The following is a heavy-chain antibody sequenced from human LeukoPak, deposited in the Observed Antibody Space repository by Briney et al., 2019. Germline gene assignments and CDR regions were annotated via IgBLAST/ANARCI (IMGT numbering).Heavy chain of an antibody. D-gene: IGHD6-19*01. CDR3: YSYHTGDSSGPEAAYMDV. CDR2: IYYRGST. V-gene: IGHV4-59*01. CDR1: GGSISSDY. J-gene: IGHJ6*03. Sequence: TPSETLSLTCTVSGGSISSDYLSWIRQPPGKGLEWIGYIYYRGSTNYNPSLKSRVTISVDTSKNQFSLKLSSVTAADTAVYYWYSYHTGDSSGPEAAYMDVWGKGTTVTVSS.